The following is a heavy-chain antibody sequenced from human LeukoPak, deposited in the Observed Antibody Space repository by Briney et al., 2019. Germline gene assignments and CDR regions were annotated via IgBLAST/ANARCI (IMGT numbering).Heavy chain of an antibody. D-gene: IGHD3-16*01. Sequence: SETLSLTCAVSGYSISSGYYWGWIRRPPGKGLEWIGYIYYSGTTYYNPSLKSRVTISVDTSKNQFSLKLSSVTAADTAVYYCARGSLAYYYYSMDVWGKGPRSPSP. V-gene: IGHV4-38-2*01. CDR3: ARGSLAYYYYSMDV. CDR2: IYYSGTT. CDR1: GYSISSGYY. J-gene: IGHJ6*03.